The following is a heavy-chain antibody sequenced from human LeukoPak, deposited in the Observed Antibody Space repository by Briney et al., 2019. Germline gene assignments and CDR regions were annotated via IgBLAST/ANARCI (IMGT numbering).Heavy chain of an antibody. J-gene: IGHJ4*02. V-gene: IGHV1-46*01. Sequence: GASVKVSCKASGYTFTSYYMHWVRQAPGQGLEWMGIINPSGGSTSYAQKFQGRVTITADESTSTAYMELSSLRSEDTAVYYCARGGRGYCSSTSCPYYFDYWGQGTLVTVSS. CDR2: INPSGGST. CDR1: GYTFTSYY. CDR3: ARGGRGYCSSTSCPYYFDY. D-gene: IGHD2-2*01.